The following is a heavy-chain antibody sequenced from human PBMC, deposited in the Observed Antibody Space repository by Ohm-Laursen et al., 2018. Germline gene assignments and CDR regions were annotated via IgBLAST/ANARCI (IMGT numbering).Heavy chain of an antibody. D-gene: IGHD2-2*01. Sequence: SLRLSCAASGFTFRNYGMHWVRRAPGKGLEWVAVIWYDGSNKYYADSVKGRFTISRDNSKNTLYLQMNSLRAEDTAVYYCAKDLGIVVVPAATTRSGVSGTMGSYYYYYYGMDVWGQGTTVTVSS. CDR1: GFTFRNYG. J-gene: IGHJ6*02. CDR2: IWYDGSNK. V-gene: IGHV3-33*06. CDR3: AKDLGIVVVPAATTRSGVSGTMGSYYYYYYGMDV.